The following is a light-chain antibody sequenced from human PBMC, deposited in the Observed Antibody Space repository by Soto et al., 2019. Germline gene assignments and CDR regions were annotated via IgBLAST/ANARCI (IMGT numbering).Light chain of an antibody. CDR3: QQRSNGPPWT. J-gene: IGKJ1*01. V-gene: IGKV3-11*01. CDR2: GAS. CDR1: QSVSSSY. Sequence: EILMTQSPGTLSLSPGEIATLSCRASQSVSSSYLAWYQQKPGQAPRLLIDGASNRATGTPARFSGSGSGTDFTLTISILEPEDFAVYYCQQRSNGPPWTFGQGTKVDIK.